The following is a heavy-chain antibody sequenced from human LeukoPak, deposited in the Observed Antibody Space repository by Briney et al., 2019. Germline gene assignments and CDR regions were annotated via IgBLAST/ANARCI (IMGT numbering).Heavy chain of an antibody. CDR1: GGSFSGYY. CDR3: ATSGELWFGELLSPRYYYYGMDV. CDR2: INHSGST. J-gene: IGHJ6*02. D-gene: IGHD3-10*01. Sequence: SETLSLTCAVYGGSFSGYYWSWIRQPPGKGLEWIGEINHSGSTNYNPSLKSRVTISVDTSKNQFSLKLSSVTAADTAVYYCATSGELWFGELLSPRYYYYGMDVWGQGTTVTVSS. V-gene: IGHV4-34*01.